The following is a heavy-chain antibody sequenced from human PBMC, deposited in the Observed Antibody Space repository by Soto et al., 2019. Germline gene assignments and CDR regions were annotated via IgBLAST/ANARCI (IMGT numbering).Heavy chain of an antibody. V-gene: IGHV4-34*01. D-gene: IGHD6-19*01. CDR3: AREGGWETYYYYGMDV. Sequence: SETLSLTCAVYGGSFSGYYWSWIRQPPGEGLEWIGEINHSGSTNYNPSLKSRVTISVDTSKNQFSLKLSSVTAADTAVYYCAREGGWETYYYYGMDVWGQGTTVTVSS. J-gene: IGHJ6*02. CDR2: INHSGST. CDR1: GGSFSGYY.